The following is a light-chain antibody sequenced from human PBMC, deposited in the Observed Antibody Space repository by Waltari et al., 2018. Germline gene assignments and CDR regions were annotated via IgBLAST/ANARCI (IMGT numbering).Light chain of an antibody. V-gene: IGKV1-33*01. CDR1: QDISNF. CDR2: DAA. CDR3: QQYANFPLT. Sequence: DIQMTQSPSSLSASIGDRVTITCQASQDISNFLNWSQQKPGKAPKLLIYDAANSETGVPSRFSGSAYGTDFTFTISSLQPEDIATYYCQQYANFPLTIGGGTKLEI. J-gene: IGKJ4*01.